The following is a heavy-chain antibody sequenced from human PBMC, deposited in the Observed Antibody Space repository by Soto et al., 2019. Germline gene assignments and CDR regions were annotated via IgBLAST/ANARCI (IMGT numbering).Heavy chain of an antibody. CDR3: ARAAYNWNYCPQNYGMDV. V-gene: IGHV1-2*04. CDR1: GYTFTCYY. CDR2: INPNSGGT. D-gene: IGHD1-7*01. Sequence: ASVKVSCKASGYTFTCYYMHWVRQAPGQGLEWMGWINPNSGGTNYAQKFQGWVTMTRDTSISTAYMELSRLRSDDTAVYYCARAAYNWNYCPQNYGMDVWGQGTTVTVSS. J-gene: IGHJ6*02.